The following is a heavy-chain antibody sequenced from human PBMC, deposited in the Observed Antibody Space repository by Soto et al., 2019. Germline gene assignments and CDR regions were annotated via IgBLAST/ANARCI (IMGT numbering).Heavy chain of an antibody. CDR3: ARPDGTWFDP. CDR2: ISSSSSTI. V-gene: IGHV3-48*01. Sequence: EVQLVESGGGLVQPGGSLRLSCAASGFTFSSYSMNWVRQAPGKGLEWVSYISSSSSTIYYADSVKGRFTISRDNAKNSLYLQMNCLRAEDTAVYYCARPDGTWFDPWGQGTLVTVSS. CDR1: GFTFSSYS. J-gene: IGHJ5*02.